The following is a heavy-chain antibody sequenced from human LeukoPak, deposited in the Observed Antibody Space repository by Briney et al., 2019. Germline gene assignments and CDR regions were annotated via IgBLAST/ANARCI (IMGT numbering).Heavy chain of an antibody. CDR3: ASQTPSSPFDY. CDR2: ISAYNGNT. D-gene: IGHD3-10*01. CDR1: GYTFTSYG. J-gene: IGHJ4*02. V-gene: IGHV1-18*01. Sequence: ASVKVSCKASGYTFTSYGVSWVRQPPGPGLEWMGWISAYNGNTNYAQKLQGRVTMTTDTSASTAYMELRSLRSDDTAVYYCASQTPSSPFDYWGQGTLVTVSS.